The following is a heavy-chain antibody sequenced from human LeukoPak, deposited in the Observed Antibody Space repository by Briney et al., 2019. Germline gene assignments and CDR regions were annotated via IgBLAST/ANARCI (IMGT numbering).Heavy chain of an antibody. V-gene: IGHV3-23*01. D-gene: IGHD3-16*01. CDR1: GLSFSSFA. CDR2: IRGNGEK. Sequence: PGGSLRLSCAATGLSFSSFAMSWVRQGPARGLEWVSSIRGNGEKFYADSVKGRFTLYSDSSTNTVYFQLNNLRVEDTAIYYCARASWVSSTDAVRWGQGTLVTVSS. CDR3: ARASWVSSTDAVR. J-gene: IGHJ4*02.